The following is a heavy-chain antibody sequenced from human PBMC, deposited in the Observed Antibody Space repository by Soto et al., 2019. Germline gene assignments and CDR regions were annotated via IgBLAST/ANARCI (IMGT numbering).Heavy chain of an antibody. CDR1: DVSINIGGYY. CDR2: ISYSGSA. D-gene: IGHD3-22*01. V-gene: IGHV4-31*03. Sequence: SETLSLTCTFSDVSINIGGYYCSWIRQHPWKGLDWIGYISYSGSAYYNPSLKSRIFMSVDTSKSQFSLNLTSVTAADTAVYYCARARHDMIVVNPRNYYFEYWGQGALVNVSS. J-gene: IGHJ4*02. CDR3: ARARHDMIVVNPRNYYFEY.